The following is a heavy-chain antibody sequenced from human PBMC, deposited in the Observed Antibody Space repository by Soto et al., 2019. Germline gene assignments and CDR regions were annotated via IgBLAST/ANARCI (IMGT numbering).Heavy chain of an antibody. V-gene: IGHV3-74*01. CDR1: RFTFSSYW. D-gene: IGHD4-17*01. CDR3: AGGAPVTTAWDYYYMDV. CDR2: INSDGSRT. Sequence: EVQLVESGGGLVQPGGSLRLSCAASRFTFSSYWMHWVRQAPGKGLVWVSRINSDGSRTSYADSVKGRFTISRDNAKNTLYLQMSSLRAEDTAVYYCAGGAPVTTAWDYYYMDVWGKGTTVTVSS. J-gene: IGHJ6*03.